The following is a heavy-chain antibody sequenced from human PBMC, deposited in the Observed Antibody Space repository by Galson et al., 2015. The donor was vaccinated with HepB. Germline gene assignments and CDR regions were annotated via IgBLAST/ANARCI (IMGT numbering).Heavy chain of an antibody. J-gene: IGHJ4*02. D-gene: IGHD2-21*02. CDR2: IKSKTDGGTT. CDR1: GFTFSNAW. CDR3: TTTHIVVVTAMVGSDY. V-gene: IGHV3-15*01. Sequence: SLRLSCAASGFTFSNAWMSWVRQAPGKGLEWVGRIKSKTDGGTTDYAAPVKGRFTISRDDSKNTLYLRMNSLKTEDTAVYYCTTTHIVVVTAMVGSDYWGQGTLVTVSS.